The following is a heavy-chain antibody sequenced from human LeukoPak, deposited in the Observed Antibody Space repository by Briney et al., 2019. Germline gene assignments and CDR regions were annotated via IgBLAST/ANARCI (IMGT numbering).Heavy chain of an antibody. J-gene: IGHJ6*03. CDR1: GYTFTSYG. CDR3: ARTDIVVVVAATRAYYYMDV. V-gene: IGHV1-18*01. Sequence: ASVKVSCKASGYTFTSYGISWVRQAPGQGLEWMGWISAYNGNTNYAQKLQGRVTMTTDTSTSTAYMELRSLRSDDTAVYYCARTDIVVVVAATRAYYYMDVWGKGTTVTISS. D-gene: IGHD2-15*01. CDR2: ISAYNGNT.